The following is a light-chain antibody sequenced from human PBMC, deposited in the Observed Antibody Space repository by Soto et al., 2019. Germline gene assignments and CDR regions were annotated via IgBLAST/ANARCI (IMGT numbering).Light chain of an antibody. J-gene: IGKJ1*01. CDR3: QQYGSSGT. Sequence: EIVLTQSPATLSLSPWERATLSCRASQSVSSYLAWYQQKPGQAPRLLIYDASNRATGIPARFSGSGSGTEFNLTISRLEPEDFAVYYCQQYGSSGTFGQGTKVDIK. V-gene: IGKV3-11*01. CDR2: DAS. CDR1: QSVSSY.